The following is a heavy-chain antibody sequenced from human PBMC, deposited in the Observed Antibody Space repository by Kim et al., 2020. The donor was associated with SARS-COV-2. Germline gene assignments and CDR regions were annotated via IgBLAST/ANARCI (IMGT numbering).Heavy chain of an antibody. D-gene: IGHD3-22*01. CDR3: AKDFAPYDSSRAAFDY. CDR1: GFTFSSYA. CDR2: ISGSGGST. J-gene: IGHJ4*02. V-gene: IGHV3-23*01. Sequence: GGSLRLSCAASGFTFSSYAMSWVRQAPGKGLEWVSAISGSGGSTYYADPVKGRFTISRDNSKNTLDLQMNSLRAEDTAVYYCAKDFAPYDSSRAAFDYWGQGTRVAVSS.